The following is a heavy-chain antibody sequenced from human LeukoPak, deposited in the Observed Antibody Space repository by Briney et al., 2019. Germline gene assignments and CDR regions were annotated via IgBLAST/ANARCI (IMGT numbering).Heavy chain of an antibody. CDR1: GFTFSSYA. CDR3: AKSGQDIVVVPAATYYYYYGMDV. D-gene: IGHD2-2*01. V-gene: IGHV3-23*01. CDR2: ISGSGGST. J-gene: IGHJ6*02. Sequence: GSLRLSCAASGFTFSSYAMSWVRQAPGKGLEWVSAISGSGGSTYYADSVKGWFTISRDNSKNTLYLQMNSLRAEDTAVYYCAKSGQDIVVVPAATYYYYYGMDVWGQGTTVTVSS.